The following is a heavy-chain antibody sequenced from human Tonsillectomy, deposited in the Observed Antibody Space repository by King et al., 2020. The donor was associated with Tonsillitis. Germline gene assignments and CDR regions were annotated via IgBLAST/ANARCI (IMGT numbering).Heavy chain of an antibody. CDR1: GVSISSGGYY. D-gene: IGHD6-13*01. CDR3: ARCSAATDYFDF. J-gene: IGHJ4*02. V-gene: IGHV4-31*03. Sequence: QLQESGPGLVKPSQTLSLTCTVSGVSISSGGYYWSWIRQHPGKGLEWLGYIYYTGSAYYNPSLKSRVTISLPMSKKHFSLNLSSVTAADTAVFYCARCSAATDYFDFWGQGTLLTVSS. CDR2: IYYTGSA.